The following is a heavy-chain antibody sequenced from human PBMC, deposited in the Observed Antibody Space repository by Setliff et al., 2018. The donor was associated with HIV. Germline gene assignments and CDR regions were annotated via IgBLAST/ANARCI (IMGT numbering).Heavy chain of an antibody. Sequence: ASVKVSCKASGYTFTSYAMHWVRQAPGQRLEWMGWINAGNGNTKYSQKFQGRVTITRDTSASTAYVELSSLRADDTAVYYCVRVGPWYYARSGYLASWDYWGQGTLVTVSS. J-gene: IGHJ4*02. D-gene: IGHD3-22*01. CDR2: INAGNGNT. CDR1: GYTFTSYA. CDR3: VRVGPWYYARSGYLASWDY. V-gene: IGHV1-3*01.